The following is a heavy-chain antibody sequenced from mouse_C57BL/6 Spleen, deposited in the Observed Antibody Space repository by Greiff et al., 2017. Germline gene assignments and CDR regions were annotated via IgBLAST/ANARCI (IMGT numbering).Heavy chain of an antibody. J-gene: IGHJ3*01. CDR2: IDPENGDT. V-gene: IGHV14-4*01. D-gene: IGHD2-5*01. Sequence: EVQLQQSGAELVRPGASVKLSCTASGFNIKDDYMHWVKQRPERGLEWIGWIDPENGDTEYASKFQGKATITADTSSNTAYLQLSSLTSEDTAVYYCTTSSNSWFAYWGQGTLVTVSA. CDR3: TTSSNSWFAY. CDR1: GFNIKDDY.